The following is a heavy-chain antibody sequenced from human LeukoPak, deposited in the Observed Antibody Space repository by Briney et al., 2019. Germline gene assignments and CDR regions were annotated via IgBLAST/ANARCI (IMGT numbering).Heavy chain of an antibody. D-gene: IGHD3-22*01. CDR1: GFTFSSYA. V-gene: IGHV3-30-3*01. CDR2: ISYDGSNK. CDR3: ARDPLVRYYDSSGYHVTTPFDY. Sequence: GGSLRLSCAASGFTFSSYAMHWVRQAPGKGLEWVAVISYDGSNKYYAGSVKGRFTISRDNSKNTLYLQMNSLRAEDTAVYYCARDPLVRYYDSSGYHVTTPFDYWGQGTLVTVSS. J-gene: IGHJ4*02.